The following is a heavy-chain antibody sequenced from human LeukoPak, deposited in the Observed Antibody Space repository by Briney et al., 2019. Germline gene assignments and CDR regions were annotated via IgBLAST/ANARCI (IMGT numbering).Heavy chain of an antibody. CDR1: GGTFSSYA. CDR3: ARELGSPAYDPH. J-gene: IGHJ4*02. D-gene: IGHD5-12*01. V-gene: IGHV1-46*01. CDR2: INPSGGST. Sequence: ASVKVSCKASGGTFSSYAISWVRQAPGQGLEWMGIINPSGGSTSYAQKFQGRVTMTRDTSTSTVYMELSSLRSEDTAVYYCARELGSPAYDPHWGQGTLVTVSS.